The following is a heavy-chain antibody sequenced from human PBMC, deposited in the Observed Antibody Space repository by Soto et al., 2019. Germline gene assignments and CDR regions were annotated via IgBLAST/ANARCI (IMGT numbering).Heavy chain of an antibody. J-gene: IGHJ3*02. CDR1: GGSISSGGYY. Sequence: PSETLSLTCTVSGGSISSGGYYWSWIRQHPGKGQEWIGYIYYSGSTYYNPSLKSRVTISVDTSKNQFSLKLSSVTAADTAVYYFASGWGDSSGFQAFDIWGQGTMVTVSS. CDR3: ASGWGDSSGFQAFDI. D-gene: IGHD3-22*01. CDR2: IYYSGST. V-gene: IGHV4-31*03.